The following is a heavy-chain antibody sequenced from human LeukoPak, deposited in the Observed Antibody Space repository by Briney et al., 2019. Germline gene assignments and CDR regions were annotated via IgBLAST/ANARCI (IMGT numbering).Heavy chain of an antibody. CDR3: ARASGSYWWFDS. V-gene: IGHV1-2*02. D-gene: IGHD1-26*01. J-gene: IGHJ5*01. Sequence: ASVKVSCKASGYTFTGYYLHWVRQAPGQGLEWMGCVNPNSGDTNYAQKFQGSANMTRDTPISRVYMELSRLRSDDTAVYYCARASGSYWWFDSWGQGTLVTVSS. CDR2: VNPNSGDT. CDR1: GYTFTGYY.